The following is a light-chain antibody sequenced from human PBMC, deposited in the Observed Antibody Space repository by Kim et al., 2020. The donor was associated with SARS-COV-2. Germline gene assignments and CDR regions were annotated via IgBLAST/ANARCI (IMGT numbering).Light chain of an antibody. CDR2: DDY. Sequence: GQKVTISCSGSSSNIGTNYMSWYQQVPGTAPKLLIYDDYKRPSGIPDRFSGSKSGTSATLGITGLQTGDEADYYCGTWDGHLSAWVFGGGTQLTVL. J-gene: IGLJ3*02. CDR1: SSNIGTNY. CDR3: GTWDGHLSAWV. V-gene: IGLV1-51*01.